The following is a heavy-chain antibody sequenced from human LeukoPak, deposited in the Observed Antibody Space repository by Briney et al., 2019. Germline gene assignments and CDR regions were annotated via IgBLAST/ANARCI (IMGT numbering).Heavy chain of an antibody. J-gene: IGHJ3*02. CDR3: ARDISPVEGGAFDI. CDR1: GFTFSSYG. V-gene: IGHV3-33*01. Sequence: GGSLRLSCAASGFTFSSYGMHWVRQAPGKGLEWVAVIWYDGSNKYYADSVKGRFTISRDNSKNTLYLQMNSLRAEDTAVYYCARDISPVEGGAFDIWGQGTMVTVSS. D-gene: IGHD4-23*01. CDR2: IWYDGSNK.